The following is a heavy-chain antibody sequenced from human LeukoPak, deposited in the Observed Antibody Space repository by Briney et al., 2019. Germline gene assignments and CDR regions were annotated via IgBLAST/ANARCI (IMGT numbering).Heavy chain of an antibody. J-gene: IGHJ4*02. CDR3: ARDRDWAFDY. D-gene: IGHD2-21*02. Sequence: GGSLRLSCAASGFIFSSYSMNWVRQAPGKGLEWISYIWDSSRALYYADSVKGRFTISRDNAKNPLYLQMNNLRDEDTAVYYCARDRDWAFDYWGQGTLVTVSS. V-gene: IGHV3-48*02. CDR2: IWDSSRAL. CDR1: GFIFSSYS.